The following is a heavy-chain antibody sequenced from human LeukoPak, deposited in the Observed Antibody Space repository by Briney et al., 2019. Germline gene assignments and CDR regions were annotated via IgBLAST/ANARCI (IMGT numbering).Heavy chain of an antibody. CDR3: ARDAQYSSGWRTFDY. CDR1: GGTFSSYA. D-gene: IGHD6-19*01. J-gene: IGHJ4*02. CDR2: IIPIFGTA. Sequence: ASVKVSCKASGGTFSSYAISWVRQAPGQGLEWMGRIIPIFGTANYAQKFQGRVTITTDESTSTAYVELSSLRSEDTAVYYCARDAQYSSGWRTFDYWGQGTLVTVSS. V-gene: IGHV1-69*05.